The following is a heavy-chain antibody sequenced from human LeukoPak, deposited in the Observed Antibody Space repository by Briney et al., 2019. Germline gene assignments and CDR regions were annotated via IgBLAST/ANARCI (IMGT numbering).Heavy chain of an antibody. CDR3: ARGSPGSHYDILTGYYGMDV. CDR2: MNPNSGNT. V-gene: IGHV1-8*01. D-gene: IGHD3-9*01. Sequence: GASVKVSCKASGYTFTSYDINWVRQATGQGLEWMGWMNPNSGNTGYAQKFQGRVTITADESTSTAYMELSSLRSEDTAVYYCARGSPGSHYDILTGYYGMDVWGQGTTVTVSS. CDR1: GYTFTSYD. J-gene: IGHJ6*02.